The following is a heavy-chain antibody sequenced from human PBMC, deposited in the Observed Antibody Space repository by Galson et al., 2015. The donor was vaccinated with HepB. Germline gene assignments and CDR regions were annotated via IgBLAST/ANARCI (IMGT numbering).Heavy chain of an antibody. Sequence: SLRLSCAASGFTFSSYAMSWVRQASGKGLEWVSAISGSGGSTYYADSVKGRFTISRDNSKNTLYLQMNSLRAEDTAVYYCAKDRVVVVTAPKYYFDYWGQGTLVTVSS. CDR3: AKDRVVVVTAPKYYFDY. CDR1: GFTFSSYA. J-gene: IGHJ4*02. V-gene: IGHV3-23*01. D-gene: IGHD2-21*02. CDR2: ISGSGGST.